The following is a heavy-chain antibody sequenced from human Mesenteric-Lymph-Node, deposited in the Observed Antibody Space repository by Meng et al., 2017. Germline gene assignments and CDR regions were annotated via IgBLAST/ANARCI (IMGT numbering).Heavy chain of an antibody. D-gene: IGHD3-22*01. CDR3: ARGHPYYDSSGSDF. V-gene: IGHV1-18*01. J-gene: IGHJ4*02. Sequence: QVALVQSGAELKNPGASVKVSCKASGYTFSHHGITWVRQAPGQGFEWMGWISAANGNTNYAQKFQGRVTMTTDTSTSTANMELKSLNTDDTAIYYCARGHPYYDSSGSDFWGQGTLVTVSS. CDR1: GYTFSHHG. CDR2: ISAANGNT.